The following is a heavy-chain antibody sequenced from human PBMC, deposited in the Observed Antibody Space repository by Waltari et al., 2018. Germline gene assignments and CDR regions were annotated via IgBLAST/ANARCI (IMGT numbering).Heavy chain of an antibody. CDR1: GGTFSSYA. Sequence: QVQLVQSGAEVKKPGSSVKVSCKASGGTFSSYAISWVRQAPGQGLEWMGGNIPRLGIANYAQKFTGRVTITADESTSTAYMELSSLRSEDTAVYYCARFPRGGVATMGSDLWGRGTLVTVSS. CDR3: ARFPRGGVATMGSDL. V-gene: IGHV1-69*04. J-gene: IGHJ2*01. CDR2: NIPRLGIA. D-gene: IGHD5-12*01.